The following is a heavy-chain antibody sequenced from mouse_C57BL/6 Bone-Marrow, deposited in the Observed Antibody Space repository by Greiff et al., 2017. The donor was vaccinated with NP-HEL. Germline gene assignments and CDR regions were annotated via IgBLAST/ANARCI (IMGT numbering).Heavy chain of an antibody. D-gene: IGHD2-2*01. Sequence: VQLQQSGAELVKPGASVKMSCKASGYTFTSYWITWVKQRPGQGLEWIGDIYPGSGSTNYNEKFKSKATLTVDTSSSTAYMQLSSLTSEDSAVYYCARFGYDVGYYAMDYWGQGTSVTVSS. J-gene: IGHJ4*01. V-gene: IGHV1-55*01. CDR1: GYTFTSYW. CDR3: ARFGYDVGYYAMDY. CDR2: IYPGSGST.